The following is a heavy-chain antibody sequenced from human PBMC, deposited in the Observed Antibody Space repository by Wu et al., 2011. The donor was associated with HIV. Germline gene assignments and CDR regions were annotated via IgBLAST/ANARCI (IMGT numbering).Heavy chain of an antibody. D-gene: IGHD5-18*01. V-gene: IGHV1-46*01. CDR2: INPSGGST. CDR3: ARGGYSYGYLDYYYMDV. CDR1: GYTFTGYY. J-gene: IGHJ6*03. Sequence: QVQLMQSGAEVKKPGASVKVSCKTSGYTFTGYYMHWVRQAPGQGLEWMGIINPSGGSTNYAQKLQGRVTMTRDTSTSTVYMELSSLRSEDTAVYYCARGGYSYGYLDYYYMDVWGKGTTVTVSS.